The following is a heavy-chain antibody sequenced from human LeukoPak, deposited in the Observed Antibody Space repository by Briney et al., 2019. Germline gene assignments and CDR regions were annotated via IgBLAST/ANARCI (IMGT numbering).Heavy chain of an antibody. D-gene: IGHD3-22*01. CDR1: GFTFSSYW. J-gene: IGHJ3*02. V-gene: IGHV3-7*01. CDR3: ARVRGYYLPDAFDI. Sequence: GGSLRLSCAASGFTFSSYWMSWVRQAPGKGLEWVANIKQDGSEKYYVDSVKGRFTISRDNAKNSLYLQMNSLRAEDTAVYYCARVRGYYLPDAFDIWGQGTMVTVSS. CDR2: IKQDGSEK.